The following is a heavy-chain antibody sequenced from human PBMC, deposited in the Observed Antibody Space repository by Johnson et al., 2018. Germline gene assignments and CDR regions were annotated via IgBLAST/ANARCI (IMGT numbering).Heavy chain of an antibody. CDR3: ARGLSYKTD. CDR2: IIPKFDTA. J-gene: IGHJ1*01. V-gene: IGHV1-69*01. D-gene: IGHD3-16*02. Sequence: VQLVQSGAEVKKPGSSVKVSCKATGGTFKSYAITWLRQAPGQGLEWMGGIIPKFDTANYAQEFQDGVTITADESTGTAYMECSSLRSEDTAVYYCARGLSYKTDWGQGTLFTVSS. CDR1: GGTFKSYA.